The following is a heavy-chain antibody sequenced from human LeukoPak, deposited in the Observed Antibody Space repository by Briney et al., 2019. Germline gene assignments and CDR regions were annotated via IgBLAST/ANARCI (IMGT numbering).Heavy chain of an antibody. V-gene: IGHV4-30-2*01. CDR2: IYHSGST. Sequence: SETLSLTCAVSGGSISSGGYSWSWIRQPPGKGLEWIGYIYHSGSTYYNPSLKSRVTISVDRSKNQFSLKLSSVTAADTAVYYCARSSAAARVFDYWGQGTLATVSS. D-gene: IGHD2-15*01. CDR1: GGSISSGGYS. CDR3: ARSSAAARVFDY. J-gene: IGHJ4*02.